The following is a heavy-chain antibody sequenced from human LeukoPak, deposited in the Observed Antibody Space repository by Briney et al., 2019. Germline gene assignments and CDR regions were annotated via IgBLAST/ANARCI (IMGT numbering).Heavy chain of an antibody. Sequence: GGSLRLSCAASGFTFSDSYMSWIRQAPGKGLEWVSYISSSGSTIYYADSVKGRFTISRDNAKNSLYLQMNSLRAEDTAVYFCARLYSGYDIFDYWGQGTLVTVSS. J-gene: IGHJ4*02. V-gene: IGHV3-11*01. CDR2: ISSSGSTI. CDR1: GFTFSDSY. CDR3: ARLYSGYDIFDY. D-gene: IGHD5-12*01.